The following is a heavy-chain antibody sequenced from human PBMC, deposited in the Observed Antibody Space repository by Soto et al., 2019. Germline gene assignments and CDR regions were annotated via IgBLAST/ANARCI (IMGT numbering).Heavy chain of an antibody. D-gene: IGHD2-15*01. Sequence: VQLLESGGGLVQPGGSLRLSCAASAFTFSNYVMNWFRQAPGKGLQWVSTISGSGGHTYFADSVKGRFTISRDNSKNTVSLEMNNLRAEDTALYFCAKGGDCGGGGCYTGTFYYFDVWGRGTLVTVSS. CDR2: ISGSGGHT. CDR1: AFTFSNYV. V-gene: IGHV3-23*01. J-gene: IGHJ2*01. CDR3: AKGGDCGGGGCYTGTFYYFDV.